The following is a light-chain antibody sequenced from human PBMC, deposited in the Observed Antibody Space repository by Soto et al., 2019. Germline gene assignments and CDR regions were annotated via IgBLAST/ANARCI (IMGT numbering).Light chain of an antibody. Sequence: QSVLTQPPSVSGAPGQRVTISCTGSSSNIGAGYDVHWYQQLPGTAPKLLIYGNSNRPSGVPDRFSGSKSGTLASLAITWLQAEDEADYYCQSYDSSLSGSIFGGGTKLTVL. V-gene: IGLV1-40*01. CDR1: SSNIGAGYD. J-gene: IGLJ2*01. CDR2: GNS. CDR3: QSYDSSLSGSI.